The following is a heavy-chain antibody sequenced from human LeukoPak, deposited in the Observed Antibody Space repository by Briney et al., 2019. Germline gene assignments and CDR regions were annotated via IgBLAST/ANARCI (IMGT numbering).Heavy chain of an antibody. Sequence: GGSLRLSCAASGFTFSSYAMHWVRQAPGKGLEWVAVISYDGSNKYYADSVKGRFTISRDNSKNTLYLQMNSLRAEDTAVYYCARGPGMTTVTKGWFDPWGQGTLVTVSS. CDR3: ARGPGMTTVTKGWFDP. CDR2: ISYDGSNK. CDR1: GFTFSSYA. V-gene: IGHV3-30*01. D-gene: IGHD4-17*01. J-gene: IGHJ5*02.